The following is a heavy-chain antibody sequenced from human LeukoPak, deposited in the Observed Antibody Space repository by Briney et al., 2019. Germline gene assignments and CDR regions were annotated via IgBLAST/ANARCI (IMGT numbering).Heavy chain of an antibody. CDR3: AKGGNSSGYYSLDY. Sequence: GGSLRLSCAASGFTFSSYAMSWVRQAPGRGREWVSSIIGSGGSTYYADSVKGRFTISRDNSKNTMYLQMNSLRAEDTAVYYCAKGGNSSGYYSLDYWGQGTLVTVSS. J-gene: IGHJ4*02. D-gene: IGHD3-22*01. CDR2: IIGSGGST. CDR1: GFTFSSYA. V-gene: IGHV3-23*01.